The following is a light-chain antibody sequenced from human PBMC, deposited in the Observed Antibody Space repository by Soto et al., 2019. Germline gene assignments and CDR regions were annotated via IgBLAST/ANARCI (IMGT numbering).Light chain of an antibody. V-gene: IGKV3-20*01. Sequence: ELVLTQSPCTQSLSPGERATLACRASQSVRGSYLAWYQQKPGQAPRLLIYGASNRYTGIPDRFSGSGSGTGLPLTISRLEPADFEMYYGPQYGSSLSLGQGTRLEIQ. CDR2: GAS. CDR3: PQYGSSLS. CDR1: QSVRGSY. J-gene: IGKJ5*01.